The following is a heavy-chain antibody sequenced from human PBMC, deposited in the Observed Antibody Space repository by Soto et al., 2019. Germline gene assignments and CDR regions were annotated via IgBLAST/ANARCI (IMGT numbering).Heavy chain of an antibody. J-gene: IGHJ4*02. CDR2: IRFDGSKI. V-gene: IGHV3-33*01. CDR3: ARDGVGATAFWGDLDY. Sequence: QVQLVESGGGVVQPGRSLRLSCVASGFIFSGYGMHWVRQAPGKGLGWVAIIRFDGSKIHYADSVRGRFAISRDNSKNTLFLEMDSLGAEDTAVYYCARDGVGATAFWGDLDYWGQGVLVTVSS. D-gene: IGHD3-16*01. CDR1: GFIFSGYG.